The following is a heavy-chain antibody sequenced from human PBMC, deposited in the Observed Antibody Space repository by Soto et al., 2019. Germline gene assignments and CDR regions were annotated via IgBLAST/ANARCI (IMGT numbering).Heavy chain of an antibody. Sequence: EASVKVSCKVSGHKVTELSIYWMRQSPETGLECMGGFDPKDGLPVYAQNFEGRVTMTEDASTDTAYLEVENLRSEDTAVYFCATVVGLGRYYFDACGHGSLVTVS. CDR2: FDPKDGLP. D-gene: IGHD2-15*01. V-gene: IGHV1-24*01. CDR3: ATVVGLGRYYFDA. J-gene: IGHJ5*01. CDR1: GHKVTELS.